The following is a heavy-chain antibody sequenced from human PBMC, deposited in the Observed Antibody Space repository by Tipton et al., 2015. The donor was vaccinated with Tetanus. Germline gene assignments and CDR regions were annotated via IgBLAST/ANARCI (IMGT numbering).Heavy chain of an antibody. J-gene: IGHJ3*02. CDR3: ARTSLRYCSGGSCYHHAFDI. CDR2: MNPNSGNT. V-gene: IGHV1-8*01. CDR1: GYTFTSYD. Sequence: QVQLVQSGAEVKKPGASVKVSCKASGYTFTSYDINWVRQATGQGLEWMGWMNPNSGNTGYAQKFQGRVTMTRNTSISTAYMELSSLRSEDTAVYYCARTSLRYCSGGSCYHHAFDIWGQGTMVTVSS. D-gene: IGHD2-15*01.